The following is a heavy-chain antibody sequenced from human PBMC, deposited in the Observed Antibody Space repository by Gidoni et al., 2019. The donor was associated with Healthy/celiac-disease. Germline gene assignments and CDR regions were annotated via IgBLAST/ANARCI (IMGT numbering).Heavy chain of an antibody. Sequence: QVQLVQSGAEVKKPGSSVKVSCKASGGTFSSYAISWVRQAPGQGLEWMGGIIPICGTANYAQKFQGRVTITADESTSTAYMELSSLRSEDTAVYYCAANYYDSSGYYPYYLDYWGQGTLVTVSS. D-gene: IGHD3-22*01. CDR3: AANYYDSSGYYPYYLDY. CDR2: IIPICGTA. J-gene: IGHJ4*02. CDR1: GGTFSSYA. V-gene: IGHV1-69*01.